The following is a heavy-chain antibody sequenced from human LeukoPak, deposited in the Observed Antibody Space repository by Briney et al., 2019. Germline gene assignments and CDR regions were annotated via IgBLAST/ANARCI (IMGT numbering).Heavy chain of an antibody. CDR1: GYSISNGYH. V-gene: IGHV4-38-2*02. D-gene: IGHD3-22*01. J-gene: IGHJ4*02. CDR2: IYHSGMS. CDR3: ARLGGSYYYDTSGYYYVGY. Sequence: PSETLSLTCTVSGYSISNGYHWGWIRQPPGKGLEWIGSIYHSGMSYYNTSLKSRVTILLDTSKNQFSLKVSSVTAADTAVYYCARLGGSYYYDTSGYYYVGYWGQGTLVTVSS.